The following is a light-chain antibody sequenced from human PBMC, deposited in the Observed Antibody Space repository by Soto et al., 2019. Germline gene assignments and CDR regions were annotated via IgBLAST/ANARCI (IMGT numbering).Light chain of an antibody. CDR2: GAS. CDR1: ESLSTF. Sequence: EIVLTQSPGTLSVSPGERVTLSCRASESLSTFLAWYQQKPGQAPRLLIYGASTKATGIPARFSGSGSATDFILTISSLQSEDSAVYYCQSYNDWPFAFGQGTKLEI. V-gene: IGKV3-15*01. J-gene: IGKJ2*01. CDR3: QSYNDWPFA.